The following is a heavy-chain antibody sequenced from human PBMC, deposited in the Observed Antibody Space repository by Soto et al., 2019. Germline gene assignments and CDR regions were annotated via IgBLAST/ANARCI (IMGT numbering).Heavy chain of an antibody. D-gene: IGHD3-10*01. CDR1: GFTFSSYW. V-gene: IGHV3-74*01. CDR3: AGIYYYGSGSYYDPLFDY. Sequence: PGGSLRLSCAASGFTFSSYWMHWVRQAPGKGLVWVSRINSDGSSTSYADSVKGRFTISRDNAKNTLYLQMNSLRAEDTAVYYCAGIYYYGSGSYYDPLFDYWGQGTLVTVSS. CDR2: INSDGSST. J-gene: IGHJ4*02.